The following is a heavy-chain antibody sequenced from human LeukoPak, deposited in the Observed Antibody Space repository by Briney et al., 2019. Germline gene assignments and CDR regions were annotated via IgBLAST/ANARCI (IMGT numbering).Heavy chain of an antibody. J-gene: IGHJ4*02. CDR2: IRYDGSNK. CDR1: GFTFSSYG. V-gene: IGHV3-30*02. Sequence: TGGSLRLSCAASGFTFSSYGMSWVRQAPGKGLEWVAFIRYDGSNKYYADSVKGRFTISRDNSKNTLYLQMNSLRAEDTAVYYCAKYSGVNRGSDYWGQGTLVTVSS. CDR3: AKYSGVNRGSDY. D-gene: IGHD7-27*01.